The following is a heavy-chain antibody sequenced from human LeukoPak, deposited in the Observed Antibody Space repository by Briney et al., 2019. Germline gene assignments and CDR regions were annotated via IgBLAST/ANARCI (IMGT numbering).Heavy chain of an antibody. V-gene: IGHV3-30*03. CDR3: ARPRGAAAGTFGFDP. CDR2: ISYDGSNK. J-gene: IGHJ5*02. CDR1: GFTFTSYV. D-gene: IGHD6-13*01. Sequence: GRSLRLSCAASGFTFTSYVMHWVRQAPGKGLQWVALISYDGSNKYYADSVKGRFTISRDNSKNTLYLQMNSLRAEDTAVYYCARPRGAAAGTFGFDPGAREPWSPSPQ.